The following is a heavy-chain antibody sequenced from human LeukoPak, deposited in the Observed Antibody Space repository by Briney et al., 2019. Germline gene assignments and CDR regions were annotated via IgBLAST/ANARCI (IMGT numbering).Heavy chain of an antibody. CDR3: ARGEYRDGYNYEVTYYYYYMDV. D-gene: IGHD5-24*01. J-gene: IGHJ6*03. V-gene: IGHV4-34*01. CDR2: INHSGST. CDR1: GGSFSGYY. Sequence: SETLSLTCAVYGGSFSGYYWSWIPQPPGKGLEWIGEINHSGSTNYNPSLKSRVTISVDTSKDQFSLKLSSVTAADTAVYYCARGEYRDGYNYEVTYYYYYMDVWGKGTTVTISS.